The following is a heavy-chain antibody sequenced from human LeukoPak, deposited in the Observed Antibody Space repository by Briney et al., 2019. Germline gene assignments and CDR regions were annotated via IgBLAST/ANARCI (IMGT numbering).Heavy chain of an antibody. CDR2: INHSGST. V-gene: IGHV4-34*01. CDR1: GGSFRGYY. Sequence: SETLSLTCAVYGGSFRGYYWSWIRQPPGKGLEWIGEINHSGSTNYNPSLKSRVTISVDTSKNQFSLKLSSVTAADTAVYYCAATDAFDIWGQGTMVTVSS. CDR3: AATDAFDI. J-gene: IGHJ3*02.